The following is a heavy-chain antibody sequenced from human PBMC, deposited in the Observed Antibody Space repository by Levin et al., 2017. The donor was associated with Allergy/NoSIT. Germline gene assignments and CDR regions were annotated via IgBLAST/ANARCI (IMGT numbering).Heavy chain of an antibody. J-gene: IGHJ4*02. D-gene: IGHD3-10*01. CDR2: IWYDGSNK. CDR3: ARAEYGSGYFDY. V-gene: IGHV3-33*01. Sequence: GGSLRLSCAASGFTFSSYGMHWIRQAPGKGLEWVAVIWYDGSNKYYADSVKGRFTISRDNSKNTLYLQMNSLRAEDTAVYYCARAEYGSGYFDYWGQGTLVTVSS. CDR1: GFTFSSYG.